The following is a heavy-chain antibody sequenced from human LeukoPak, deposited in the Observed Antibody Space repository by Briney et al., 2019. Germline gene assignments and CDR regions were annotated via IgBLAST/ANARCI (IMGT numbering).Heavy chain of an antibody. CDR1: GFTFSSYA. CDR3: AKFFLGLEAAADFFDY. Sequence: GGSLRLSCAASGFTFSSYAMSWVRQAPGKGLEWVSAISGSGGSTYYADSAKGRFTISRDNSKNTLYLQMNSLRAEDTAVYYCAKFFLGLEAAADFFDYWGQGTLVTVSS. V-gene: IGHV3-23*01. CDR2: ISGSGGST. J-gene: IGHJ4*02. D-gene: IGHD6-13*01.